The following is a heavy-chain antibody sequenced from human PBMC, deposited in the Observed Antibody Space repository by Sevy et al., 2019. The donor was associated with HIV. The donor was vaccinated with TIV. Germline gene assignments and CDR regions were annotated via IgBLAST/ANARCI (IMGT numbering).Heavy chain of an antibody. CDR3: AAFYYGSGSYYNSGWFDP. Sequence: GGSLRLSCAASGFTFSSYSMNWVRQAPGKGLEWVSSISSSSSYIYYADSVKGRFTISRDNAKNSLYLQMNSLRAEETAVYYCAAFYYGSGSYYNSGWFDPWGQGTLVTVSS. CDR1: GFTFSSYS. J-gene: IGHJ5*02. V-gene: IGHV3-21*01. CDR2: ISSSSSYI. D-gene: IGHD3-10*01.